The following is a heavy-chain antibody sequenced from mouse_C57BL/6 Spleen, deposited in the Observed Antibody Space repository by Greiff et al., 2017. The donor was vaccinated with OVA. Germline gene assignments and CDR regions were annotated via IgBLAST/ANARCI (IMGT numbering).Heavy chain of an antibody. CDR3: ARAGIYYGNRDYFDY. V-gene: IGHV3-6*01. CDR2: ISYDGSN. CDR1: GYSITSGYY. J-gene: IGHJ2*01. Sequence: EVKLQESGPGLVKPSQSLSLTCSVTGYSITSGYYWNWIRQFPGNKLEWMGYISYDGSNNYNPSLKNRISITRDTSKNQFFLKLNSVTTEDTATYYCARAGIYYGNRDYFDYWGQGTTLTVSS. D-gene: IGHD2-1*01.